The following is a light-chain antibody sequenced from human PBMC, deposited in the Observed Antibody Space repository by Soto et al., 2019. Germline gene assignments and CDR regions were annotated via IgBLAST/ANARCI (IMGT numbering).Light chain of an antibody. V-gene: IGKV3-20*01. CDR2: GAS. CDR3: QQYGSSPPMYT. J-gene: IGKJ2*01. CDR1: QSVSSSY. Sequence: EIVLTQSPGTLSLSPGERATLSCRASQSVSSSYLAWYQQKPGQAPRLLIYGASSRATGIPDRFSGSGSGTDFTLIISRLEPEGFAVYYCQQYGSSPPMYTFGQGTKLEIK.